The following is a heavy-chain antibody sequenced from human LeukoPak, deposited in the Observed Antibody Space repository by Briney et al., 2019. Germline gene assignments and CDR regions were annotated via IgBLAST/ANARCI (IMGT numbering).Heavy chain of an antibody. J-gene: IGHJ4*02. CDR3: ARDLYRRIAAAGTGLYYFDY. CDR2: IIPIFGTA. V-gene: IGHV1-69*05. CDR1: GGTFSSYA. D-gene: IGHD6-13*01. Sequence: SVKVSCKASGGTFSSYAISWVRRAPGQGLEWMGGIIPIFGTANYAQKFQGRVTITTDESTSTAYMELRSLRSDDTAVYYCARDLYRRIAAAGTGLYYFDYWGQGTLVTVSS.